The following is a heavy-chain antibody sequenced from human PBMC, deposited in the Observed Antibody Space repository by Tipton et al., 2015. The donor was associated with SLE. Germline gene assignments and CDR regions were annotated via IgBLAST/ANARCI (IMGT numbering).Heavy chain of an antibody. J-gene: IGHJ4*02. CDR1: GFTFSTNA. CDR2: ISGSGSST. V-gene: IGHV3-23*01. Sequence: SLRLSCAASGFTFSTNAMSWVRQAPGKGLEWVSAISGSGSSTYSADSVQGRFTISRDNSKNTLSLQMNSLRAEDTAVYYCAKDAPSTSGWYFDYWGQGTLVTVSS. D-gene: IGHD6-19*01. CDR3: AKDAPSTSGWYFDY.